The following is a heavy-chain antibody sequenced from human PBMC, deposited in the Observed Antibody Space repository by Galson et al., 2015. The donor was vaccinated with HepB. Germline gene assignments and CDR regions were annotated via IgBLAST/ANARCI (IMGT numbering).Heavy chain of an antibody. D-gene: IGHD6-19*01. CDR3: ARHQERTPVAAQDC. V-gene: IGHV4-34*01. CDR2: INHRGST. CDR1: GGSFSGYL. J-gene: IGHJ4*02. Sequence: ETLSLTCGVFGGSFSGYLWGWVRQPPGRGLEWIGVINHRGSTGYNPSLESRVTISLDTSKNQFSLRLTSLTAADTAVYYCARHQERTPVAAQDCWGQGMLVTVSS.